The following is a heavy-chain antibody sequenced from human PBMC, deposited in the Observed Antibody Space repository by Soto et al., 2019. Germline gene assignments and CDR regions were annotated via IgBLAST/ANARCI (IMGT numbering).Heavy chain of an antibody. D-gene: IGHD1-26*01. CDR3: ARDPPLGAGASNAEYFQH. Sequence: EVQLVETGGGLIQPGGSLRLSCAASGFTVSSNYMSWVRQAPGKGLEWVSVIYSGGSTYYADSVKGRFTISRDNSKNTLYLQMNSLRAEDTAVYYCARDPPLGAGASNAEYFQHWGQGTLVTVSS. J-gene: IGHJ1*01. CDR1: GFTVSSNY. V-gene: IGHV3-53*02. CDR2: IYSGGST.